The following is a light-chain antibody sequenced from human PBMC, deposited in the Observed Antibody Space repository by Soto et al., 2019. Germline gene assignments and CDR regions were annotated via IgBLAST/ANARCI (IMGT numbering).Light chain of an antibody. CDR1: QDIRND. Sequence: AIQMTQSPSSLSASVGDRVTITCRASQDIRNDLGWYQQKPGKTPKLLIFAASSLQSGVPSRVSGSGSGTDFTLTISSLQPEDFATYYCLQDFNYPWTFGQRPKVEIE. CDR3: LQDFNYPWT. V-gene: IGKV1-6*01. CDR2: AAS. J-gene: IGKJ1*01.